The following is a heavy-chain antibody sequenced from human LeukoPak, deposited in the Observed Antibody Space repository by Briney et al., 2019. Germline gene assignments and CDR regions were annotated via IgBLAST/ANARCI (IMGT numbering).Heavy chain of an antibody. Sequence: SSGTLSLTCAVSGGSISSSNWWSWVRQPPGKGLEWIGLLNYSGTTYYNPSFKSRVSISIDRSRTQFSLKLSSVTAADTAFYYCSRYDSDTGDFDPWGQGTLVTISS. CDR3: SRYDSDTGDFDP. J-gene: IGHJ5*02. CDR1: GGSISSSNW. V-gene: IGHV4-4*02. D-gene: IGHD3-10*01. CDR2: LNYSGTT.